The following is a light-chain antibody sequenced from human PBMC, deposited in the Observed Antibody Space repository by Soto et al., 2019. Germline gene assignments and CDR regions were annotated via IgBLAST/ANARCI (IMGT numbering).Light chain of an antibody. Sequence: QSALTQPASVSGSPGQSITISCAGTRDDIGAYDYVSWYQQHPGNAPKLLVYEVTNRPSGLSDRFSGSKSGNTASLTISGLQAEDEADYYCNSYRNSSAVVFGGGTKLTVL. J-gene: IGLJ2*01. CDR3: NSYRNSSAVV. V-gene: IGLV2-14*01. CDR1: RDDIGAYDY. CDR2: EVT.